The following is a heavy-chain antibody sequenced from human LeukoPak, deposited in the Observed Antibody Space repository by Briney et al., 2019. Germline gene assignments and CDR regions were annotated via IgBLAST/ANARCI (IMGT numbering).Heavy chain of an antibody. V-gene: IGHV3-7*01. CDR3: ARWGQTSGYYYVDN. J-gene: IGHJ4*02. CDR2: IKQDGIVK. D-gene: IGHD5-12*01. CDR1: GFTLSSNG. Sequence: PGGSLRLSFEASGFTLSSNGITWFRQAPGGGLEGGASIKQDGIVKYYVDSVKGRFTISRDNARNSLSLQMSSLGVEDTAVYFCARWGQTSGYYYVDNWGQGTLVTVSS.